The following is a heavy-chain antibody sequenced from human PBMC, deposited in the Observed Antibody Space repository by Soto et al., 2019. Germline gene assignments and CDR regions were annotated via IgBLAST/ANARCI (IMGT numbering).Heavy chain of an antibody. CDR2: INPSADTT. D-gene: IGHD1-26*01. V-gene: IGHV1-46*01. Sequence: ASVKVSCKTSGYTFTNFFIHWVRQAPGQGLEWMGIINPSADTTNYAQKFQGRVTVTRDTSTSTVYMELRSLRSEDTAVYFCAREYGGSRVFDYWGQGTLVIVSS. CDR3: AREYGGSRVFDY. CDR1: GYTFTNFF. J-gene: IGHJ4*02.